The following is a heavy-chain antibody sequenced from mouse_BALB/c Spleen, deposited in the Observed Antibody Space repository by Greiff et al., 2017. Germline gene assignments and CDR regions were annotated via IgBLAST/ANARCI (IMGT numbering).Heavy chain of an antibody. D-gene: IGHD3-3*01. V-gene: IGHV14-3*02. J-gene: IGHJ2*01. Sequence: VQLKESGAELVKPGASVKLSCTASGFNIKDTYMHWVKQRPEQGLEWIGRIDPANGNTKYDPKFQGKATITADTSSNTAYLQLSSLTSEDTAVYYCAREGGDPFDYWGQGTTLTVSA. CDR1: GFNIKDTY. CDR2: IDPANGNT. CDR3: AREGGDPFDY.